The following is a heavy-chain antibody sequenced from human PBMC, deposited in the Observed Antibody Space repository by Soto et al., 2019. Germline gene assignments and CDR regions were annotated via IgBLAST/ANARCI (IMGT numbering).Heavy chain of an antibody. Sequence: EASVKVCCKASRAAFTSYAMHWVRQAPGQRLEWMGWINAGNGNTKYSQKFQGRVTITRDTSASTAYMELSSLRSEDTAVYYCARAVGATGYYYGMDVWGQGTTVTVSS. CDR2: INAGNGNT. CDR1: RAAFTSYA. D-gene: IGHD1-26*01. V-gene: IGHV1-3*01. CDR3: ARAVGATGYYYGMDV. J-gene: IGHJ6*02.